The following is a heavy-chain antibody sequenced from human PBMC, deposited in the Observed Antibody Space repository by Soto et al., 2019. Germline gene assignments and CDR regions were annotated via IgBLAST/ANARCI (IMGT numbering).Heavy chain of an antibody. J-gene: IGHJ6*02. CDR3: ARPRGGYPDYYYGMDV. D-gene: IGHD5-12*01. CDR1: GFTLSGFS. V-gene: IGHV3-30*03. CDR2: ISFDGSNI. Sequence: GSLRLSCAASGFTLSGFSMHWVRQAPGRGLEWVSLISFDGSNIYYADSVKGRFTICRDDSKNTLYLQMNSLRTDDTAVYFCARPRGGYPDYYYGMDVWGQRTTVTVSS.